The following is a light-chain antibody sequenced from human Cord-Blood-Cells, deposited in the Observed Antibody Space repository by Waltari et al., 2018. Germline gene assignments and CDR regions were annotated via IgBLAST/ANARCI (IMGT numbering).Light chain of an antibody. Sequence: EIVLTQSPATLSLSPGESAPLPCRASQSVSSYLAWYQQKPGQAPRLLISDASNRATGIPARFSGSGSGTDFTLTISSLEPEDFAVYYCQQRSNWPLTFGGGTKVEIK. CDR2: DAS. J-gene: IGKJ4*01. CDR1: QSVSSY. CDR3: QQRSNWPLT. V-gene: IGKV3-11*01.